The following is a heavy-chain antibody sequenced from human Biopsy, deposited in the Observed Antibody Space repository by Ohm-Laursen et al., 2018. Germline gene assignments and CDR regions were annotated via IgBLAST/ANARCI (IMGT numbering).Heavy chain of an antibody. CDR2: IYSDGNT. V-gene: IGHV4-61*01. Sequence: GTLSLTCTVSGDSLTSGPENWSWIRQSPGQGLEYIGFIYSDGNTNYNPSLKNRVTMSVDTSKNQFYLKLYSVTAADTAVYYCARGRRTSGWPYFDNWGQGALVIVSP. CDR1: GDSLTSGPEN. J-gene: IGHJ4*02. D-gene: IGHD6-19*01. CDR3: ARGRRTSGWPYFDN.